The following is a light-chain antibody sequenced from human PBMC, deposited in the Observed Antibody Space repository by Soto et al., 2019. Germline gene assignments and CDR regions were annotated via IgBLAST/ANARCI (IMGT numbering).Light chain of an antibody. V-gene: IGKV1-5*03. CDR3: QEYNTWPWT. CDR2: KAS. J-gene: IGKJ1*01. CDR1: QSISSW. Sequence: DIQMTPSPSTLSASVGDRVTITCRASQSISSWLAWYQQKPGKAPKLLIYKASSLESGVPSRFSGSGSGTEFILTISSLQSEDFAVYYCQEYNTWPWTFGQGTKV.